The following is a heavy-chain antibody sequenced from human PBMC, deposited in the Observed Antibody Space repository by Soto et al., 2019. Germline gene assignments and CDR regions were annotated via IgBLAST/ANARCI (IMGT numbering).Heavy chain of an antibody. Sequence: GGSLRLSCAASGFTFRSYAMHWVRQAPGKGLEWVTVISYDGSNIYYADSVKGRFSISRDNSKNTLYVHMNSLRPDDTAVYYCARGSAAGIYFYGMDVWGQGTTVTVSS. D-gene: IGHD6-13*01. J-gene: IGHJ6*02. CDR2: ISYDGSNI. CDR3: ARGSAAGIYFYGMDV. CDR1: GFTFRSYA. V-gene: IGHV3-30-3*01.